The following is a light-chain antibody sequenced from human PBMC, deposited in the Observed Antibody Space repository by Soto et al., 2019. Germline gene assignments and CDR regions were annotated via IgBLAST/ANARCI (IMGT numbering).Light chain of an antibody. CDR2: WAS. Sequence: DIVMTQSPDSLAVSLGERATINCKSSQSVLYSSNNKNYLAWYQQKPRQPPKPLIYWASTRQSGVPDRFSGSGSGTDFTLTISSLQAEDVAVYYCQQYYSTPMTFGQGTKVEIK. J-gene: IGKJ1*01. CDR3: QQYYSTPMT. V-gene: IGKV4-1*01. CDR1: QSVLYSSNNKNY.